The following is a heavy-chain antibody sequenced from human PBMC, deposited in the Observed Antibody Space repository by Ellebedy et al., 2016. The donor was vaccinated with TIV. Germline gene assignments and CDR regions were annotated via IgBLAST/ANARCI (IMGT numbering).Heavy chain of an antibody. V-gene: IGHV3-23*01. CDR1: GFTFSSYA. Sequence: GGSLRLSXAASGFTFSSYAMSWVRQAPGKGLEWVSAISGSGGSTYYADSVKGRFTISRDNSKNTLYLQMNSLRAEDTAVYYCAKFRPDSSGWYEVPGYYYYGMDVWGQGTTVTVSS. D-gene: IGHD6-19*01. CDR2: ISGSGGST. CDR3: AKFRPDSSGWYEVPGYYYYGMDV. J-gene: IGHJ6*02.